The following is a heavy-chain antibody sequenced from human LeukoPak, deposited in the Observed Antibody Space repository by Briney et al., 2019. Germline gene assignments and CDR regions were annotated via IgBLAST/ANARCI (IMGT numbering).Heavy chain of an antibody. CDR3: ARDAVAAPSSGFDY. V-gene: IGHV7-4-1*02. CDR1: GYTFTSYA. CDR2: INTNTGNP. Sequence: ASVKVSCKASGYTFTSYAMNWVRQAPGQGLEWMGWINTNTGNPTYAQGFTGRFVFSLDTSVSTAYLQISSLKAEDTAVYYCARDAVAAPSSGFDYWGQGTLVTVSS. J-gene: IGHJ4*02. D-gene: IGHD6-19*01.